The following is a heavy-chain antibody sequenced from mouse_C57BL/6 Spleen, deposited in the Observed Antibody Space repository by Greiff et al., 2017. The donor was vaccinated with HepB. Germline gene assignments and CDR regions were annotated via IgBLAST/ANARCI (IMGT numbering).Heavy chain of an antibody. CDR2: IHPNSGST. CDR1: GYTFTSYW. V-gene: IGHV1-64*01. J-gene: IGHJ4*01. CDR3: AREDYGSSYVDYAMDY. Sequence: QVQLQQPGAELVKPGASVKLSCKASGYTFTSYWMHWVKQRPGQGLEWIGMIHPNSGSTNYNEKFKSKATLTVDKSSSTAYMQLSSLTSEDTAVYYCAREDYGSSYVDYAMDYWGQGTSVTVSS. D-gene: IGHD1-1*01.